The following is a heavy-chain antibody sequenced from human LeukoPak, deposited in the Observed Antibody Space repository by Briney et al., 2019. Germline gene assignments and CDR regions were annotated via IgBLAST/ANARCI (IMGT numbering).Heavy chain of an antibody. CDR3: ARDISSSSHMDV. J-gene: IGHJ6*03. V-gene: IGHV1-46*01. CDR2: INPSGGST. D-gene: IGHD6-13*01. Sequence: ASPKASCKPSGYTFTTDYIHWGGQSAGPGVEGLGIINPSGGSTSYAQKFQGRVTMTRDTSTSTVYMELSSLRSEDTAVYYCARDISSSSHMDVWGKGTTVTVSS. CDR1: GYTFTTDY.